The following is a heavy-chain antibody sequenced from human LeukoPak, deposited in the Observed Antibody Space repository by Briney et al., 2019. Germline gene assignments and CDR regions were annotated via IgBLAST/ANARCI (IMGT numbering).Heavy chain of an antibody. Sequence: GASVKVSCKASGYTFTGYYMHWVRQAPGQGLEWMGWINPSSGGTNYAQKFQGRVTMTRDTSFSTAYMELSRLRSDDTAIYYCARDFTVTTFRFFDCWGQGTLVTVSS. V-gene: IGHV1-2*02. J-gene: IGHJ4*02. CDR3: ARDFTVTTFRFFDC. CDR2: INPSSGGT. D-gene: IGHD4-17*01. CDR1: GYTFTGYY.